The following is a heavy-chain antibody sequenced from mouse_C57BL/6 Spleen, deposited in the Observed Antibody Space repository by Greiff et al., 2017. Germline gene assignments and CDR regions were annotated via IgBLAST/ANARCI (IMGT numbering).Heavy chain of an antibody. Sequence: QVQLQQPGAELVRPGSSVKLSCKASGYTFTSYWMHWVKQRPIQGLEWIGNIDPSDSETHYNQKFKDKATLTVDKSSSTAYMQLSSLTSEDSAVYYCARWREYDGRLYAMDYWGQGTSVTVSS. CDR2: IDPSDSET. CDR3: ARWREYDGRLYAMDY. J-gene: IGHJ4*01. CDR1: GYTFTSYW. V-gene: IGHV1-52*01. D-gene: IGHD2-14*01.